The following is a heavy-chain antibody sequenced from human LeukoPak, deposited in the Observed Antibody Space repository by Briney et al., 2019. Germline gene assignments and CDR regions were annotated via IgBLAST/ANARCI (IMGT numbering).Heavy chain of an antibody. J-gene: IGHJ6*02. CDR1: GYTFTGYY. D-gene: IGHD6-13*01. Sequence: ASVKVSCKASGYTFTGYYMHWVRQAPGQGLEWMGWINPNSGGTNYAQKFQGRVTMTRDTSISTAYMELSRLRSDDTAVYYCARDSRIAAAGMESKAVYYYYYGMDVWGQGTTVTVSS. V-gene: IGHV1-2*02. CDR3: ARDSRIAAAGMESKAVYYYYYGMDV. CDR2: INPNSGGT.